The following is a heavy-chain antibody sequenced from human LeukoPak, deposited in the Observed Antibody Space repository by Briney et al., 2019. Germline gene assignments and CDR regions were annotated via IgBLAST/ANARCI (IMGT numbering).Heavy chain of an antibody. CDR1: GFTFSNYA. Sequence: PGGSLILSCAGSGFTFSNYAMSWVRQAPGKGLEWVSGLSGSGVGTDYADSVKGRFTISRDNSRNTMYLQMNSLRAEDTAVYYCAKHVGATTTNFDDWGQGTLVTVSS. CDR3: AKHVGATTTNFDD. V-gene: IGHV3-23*01. D-gene: IGHD1-26*01. CDR2: LSGSGVGT. J-gene: IGHJ4*02.